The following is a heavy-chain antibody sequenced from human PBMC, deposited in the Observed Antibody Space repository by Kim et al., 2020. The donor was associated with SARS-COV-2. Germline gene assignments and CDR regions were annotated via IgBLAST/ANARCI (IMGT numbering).Heavy chain of an antibody. J-gene: IGHJ4*02. V-gene: IGHV3-30*07. D-gene: IGHD5-12*01. CDR3: ARGGRIVATIFNYFDY. Sequence: SVKGRFTISRDNSKNTLYLQMNSLRAEDTAVYYCARGGRIVATIFNYFDYWGQGTLVTVSS.